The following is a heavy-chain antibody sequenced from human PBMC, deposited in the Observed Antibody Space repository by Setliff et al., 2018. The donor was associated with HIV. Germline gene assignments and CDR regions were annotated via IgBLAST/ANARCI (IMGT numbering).Heavy chain of an antibody. V-gene: IGHV1-2*04. CDR1: GYTYTGYY. J-gene: IGHJ3*02. D-gene: IGHD3-22*01. CDR3: ARGGLVDSSGYYYRSGGAFDI. Sequence: ASVKVSCKASGYTYTGYYMHWVRQATGQGLEWMGWINPNSGGTNYAQKFQGWVTMTRDTSISTAYMEMSRLRSDDTAVYYCARGGLVDSSGYYYRSGGAFDIWGQGTMVTVSS. CDR2: INPNSGGT.